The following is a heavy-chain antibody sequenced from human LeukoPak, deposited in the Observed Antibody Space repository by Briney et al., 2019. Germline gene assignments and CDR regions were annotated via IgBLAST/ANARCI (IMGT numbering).Heavy chain of an antibody. V-gene: IGHV3-74*01. Sequence: GGSLRLSCAASGFPFSVSWMHWFRQVPGKGLMWVSRITTDETTTYADSVRGRFSISRDNAKNTVYLQMNSLRVEDTAVYYCAKDWFATTDYWGQGTLVVVSS. J-gene: IGHJ4*02. CDR2: ITTDETT. D-gene: IGHD1/OR15-1a*01. CDR3: AKDWFATTDY. CDR1: GFPFSVSW.